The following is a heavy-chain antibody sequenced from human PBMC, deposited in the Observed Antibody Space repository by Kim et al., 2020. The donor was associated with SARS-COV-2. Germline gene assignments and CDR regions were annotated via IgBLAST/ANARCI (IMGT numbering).Heavy chain of an antibody. CDR3: ARRPYGSGGADV. D-gene: IGHD3-10*01. CDR2: T. V-gene: IGHV3-72*01. J-gene: IGHJ6*02. Sequence: TKSAAPVKGRVTISINDSKNSLYRQMNSLKPEDTAIYYCARRPYGSGGADVWGQGTTVTVSS.